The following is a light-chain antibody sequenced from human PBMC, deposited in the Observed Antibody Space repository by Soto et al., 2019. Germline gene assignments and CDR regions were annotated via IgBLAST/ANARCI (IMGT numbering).Light chain of an antibody. CDR3: CSYAGTSTFYV. V-gene: IGLV2-23*02. CDR2: EVS. J-gene: IGLJ1*01. Sequence: QSALTQPASVSGSPVQSVTISCTGASSDVGTYNLVSLYQQYPGKAPKLMISEVSKRPSGVSNRFSSPKSGTTASLTISGLQAEDEADYYCCSYAGTSTFYVFGTGTKLTVL. CDR1: SSDVGTYNL.